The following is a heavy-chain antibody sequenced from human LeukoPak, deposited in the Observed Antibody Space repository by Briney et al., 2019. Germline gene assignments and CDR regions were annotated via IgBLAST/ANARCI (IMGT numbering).Heavy chain of an antibody. D-gene: IGHD5-12*01. CDR2: ISSTGSTI. V-gene: IGHV3-48*03. J-gene: IGHJ4*02. CDR1: GFTFSSYE. Sequence: PGGPLRLSCAASGFTFSSYEMNWLRQGPGKGLEWVSYISSTGSTIYYADSVKGRFTISRDNAKNSLYLQMNSLRAEDTAVYYCARAPGYSDYVFDYWGQGALVTVSS. CDR3: ARAPGYSDYVFDY.